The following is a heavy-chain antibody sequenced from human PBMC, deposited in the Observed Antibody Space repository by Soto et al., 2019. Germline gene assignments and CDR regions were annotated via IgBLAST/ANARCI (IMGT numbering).Heavy chain of an antibody. Sequence: LRLSCAASGFTFGSYGIHWVRQAPGKGLEWVSLISYDGSNKYYADSVKGRFTISRDNSKNTLYLQMNSLRAEDTAVYYCAKDPTSSGYFDYWGQGTLVTVSS. CDR3: AKDPTSSGYFDY. CDR2: ISYDGSNK. V-gene: IGHV3-30*18. J-gene: IGHJ4*02. CDR1: GFTFGSYG. D-gene: IGHD6-25*01.